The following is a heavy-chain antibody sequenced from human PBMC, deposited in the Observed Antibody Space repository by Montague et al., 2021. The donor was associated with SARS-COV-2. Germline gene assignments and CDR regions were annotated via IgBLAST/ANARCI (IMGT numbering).Heavy chain of an antibody. CDR3: ARDPLDYGLWSPGSYYNAYYYYYGMDV. J-gene: IGHJ6*02. D-gene: IGHD3-10*01. Sequence: SLRLSCAASGFTFSSYSMNWVRQAPGKGLEWVSSISSSSSYIYYADSVKGRFTISRDNAKNSLYLQMNSLRAEDTAVYYCARDPLDYGLWSPGSYYNAYYYYYGMDVWGQGTTVTVSS. V-gene: IGHV3-21*01. CDR2: ISSSSSYI. CDR1: GFTFSSYS.